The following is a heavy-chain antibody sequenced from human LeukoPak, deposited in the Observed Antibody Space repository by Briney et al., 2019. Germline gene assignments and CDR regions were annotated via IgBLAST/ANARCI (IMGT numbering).Heavy chain of an antibody. CDR1: GFSLRTRGLG. CDR3: AHRAQDTFDI. CDR2: IYYNDGR. V-gene: IGHV2-5*01. J-gene: IGHJ3*02. Sequence: KESGPTLVNPTQTLTLTCTFSGFSLRTRGLGVGWIRQPPGKALEWLALIYYNDGRRYSPFLKNRLTITKDTSTNRVVLTLTNMDPVDTATYFCAHRAQDTFDIWGQGTMATVSS.